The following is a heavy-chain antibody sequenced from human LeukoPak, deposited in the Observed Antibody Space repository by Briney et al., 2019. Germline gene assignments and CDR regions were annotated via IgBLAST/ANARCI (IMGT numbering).Heavy chain of an antibody. Sequence: GGSLRLSCAASGFKFSSNSMNWVRQAPGKGLEWVSSISSGSSFMYYADSVKGRFTISRDNAKNSLYLQMNSLRAKDTALYYCARDYYDSSGSSWFDAWGQGTLVTVSS. D-gene: IGHD3-22*01. CDR3: ARDYYDSSGSSWFDA. CDR1: GFKFSSNS. V-gene: IGHV3-21*01. J-gene: IGHJ5*02. CDR2: ISSGSSFM.